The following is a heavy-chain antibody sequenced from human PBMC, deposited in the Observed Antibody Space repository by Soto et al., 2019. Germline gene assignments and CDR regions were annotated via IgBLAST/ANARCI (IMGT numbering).Heavy chain of an antibody. CDR1: GGSISSYY. D-gene: IGHD2-8*01. J-gene: IGHJ4*02. V-gene: IGHV4-59*08. CDR2: IYYSGST. Sequence: PSETLSLTCTVSGGSISSYYWSWIRQPPGKGLEWIGYIYYSGSTNYNPSLKSRVTISVDTSRNQFSLKLTSVTAEGTAAYYCARHEGNGNVWPLDYWGQGILVTVSS. CDR3: ARHEGNGNVWPLDY.